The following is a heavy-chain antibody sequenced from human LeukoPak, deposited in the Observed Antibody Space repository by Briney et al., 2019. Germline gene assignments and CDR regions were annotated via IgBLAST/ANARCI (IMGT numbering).Heavy chain of an antibody. J-gene: IGHJ3*01. Sequence: PSETLSLTCTVSGGSIKSYYWNWIRQPPGKGLELIGYIYYSGSPTYNPSLKSRVTISVDTSKNQFSLQLSSVTAADTAVYYCAGDVMSTALDAFDVWGQGTVVTVSS. CDR1: GGSIKSYY. D-gene: IGHD1-1*01. CDR3: AGDVMSTALDAFDV. V-gene: IGHV4-59*01. CDR2: IYYSGSP.